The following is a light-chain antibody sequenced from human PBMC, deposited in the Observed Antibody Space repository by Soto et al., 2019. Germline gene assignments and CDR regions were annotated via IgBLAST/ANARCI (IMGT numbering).Light chain of an antibody. CDR3: QQYGSSPQDT. Sequence: EILLTQSPGTLSLSPGERATLSCRASQSVSSSYLAWYQQKPGEAPRLLIYGASSRATGIPDRFSGSGSGTDFTLTISRLEPEDFALYYCQQYGSSPQDTFGQGTKVDIK. V-gene: IGKV3-20*01. CDR1: QSVSSSY. J-gene: IGKJ1*01. CDR2: GAS.